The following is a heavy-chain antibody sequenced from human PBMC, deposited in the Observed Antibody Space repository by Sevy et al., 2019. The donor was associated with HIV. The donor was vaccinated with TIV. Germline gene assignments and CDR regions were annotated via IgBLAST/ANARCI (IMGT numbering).Heavy chain of an antibody. CDR1: GGTFSNYA. CDR3: AGSYFDSSGYSPLYYYDMDV. D-gene: IGHD3-22*01. V-gene: IGHV1-69*13. CDR2: FIPMFDTA. J-gene: IGHJ6*02. Sequence: ASVKVSCKASGGTFSNYAISWVRQAPGQGLEWMGGFIPMFDTANYAQKFQGKVTLTADGSTTTAYMELSSLRSDDTAVYYCAGSYFDSSGYSPLYYYDMDVWGQGTTVTVSS.